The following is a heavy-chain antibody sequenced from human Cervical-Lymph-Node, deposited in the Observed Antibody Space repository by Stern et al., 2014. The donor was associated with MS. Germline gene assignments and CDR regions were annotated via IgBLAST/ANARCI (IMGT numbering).Heavy chain of an antibody. D-gene: IGHD3-3*01. CDR2: IIPMFATA. CDR1: GGTFSNYA. CDR3: VLQTLGATY. Sequence: QVQLGQSGAEVKKPGSSVKLSCQASGGTFSNYAMNWVRQAPGQGLVWMGVIIPMFATANQTQHFQGRVTFTADTSTNTAFLELSSLRSGDTAVYYCVLQTLGATYWGRGTLVTVSS. V-gene: IGHV1-69*06. J-gene: IGHJ4*02.